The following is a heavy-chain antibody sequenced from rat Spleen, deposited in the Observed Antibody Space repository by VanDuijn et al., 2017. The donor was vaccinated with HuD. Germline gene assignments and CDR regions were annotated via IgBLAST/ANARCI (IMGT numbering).Heavy chain of an antibody. V-gene: IGHV2-63*01. D-gene: IGHD1-5*01. Sequence: QVQLKESGPGLVQPSETLSLTCTVSGFSLTSYSVSWVRQPSGKGPEWMGRMWYDGDIAYNTALKSRLSISRDTSKNQVFIKMNSQQTDDTGTYYCTRDEDIGTTRFAYWGQGALVTVSS. CDR3: TRDEDIGTTRFAY. CDR2: MWYDGDI. CDR1: GFSLTSYS. J-gene: IGHJ3*01.